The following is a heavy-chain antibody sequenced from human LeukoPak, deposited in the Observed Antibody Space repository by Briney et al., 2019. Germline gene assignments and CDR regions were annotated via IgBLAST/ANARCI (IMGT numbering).Heavy chain of an antibody. J-gene: IGHJ6*03. V-gene: IGHV3-23*01. CDR2: ISPTGDST. CDR1: GLTLSRYA. Sequence: GGSLRLSRGASGLTLSRYAVNWVRQAPGRGLEWVSYISPTGDSTLNAEPVKGRFSVSRDNSKNMVYLQMDGLRAEDTATYFCVRKFYFYMDVWGKGTTVTVSS. CDR3: VRKFYFYMDV.